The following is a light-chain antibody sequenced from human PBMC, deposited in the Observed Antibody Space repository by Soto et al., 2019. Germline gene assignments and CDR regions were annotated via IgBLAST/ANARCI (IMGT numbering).Light chain of an antibody. CDR2: DSS. CDR1: HSISSW. V-gene: IGKV1-5*01. Sequence: DIHMTQSPSTLSGSVGDRVNITCRASHSISSWLAWYQQKPGKAPKLLIYDSSNLESGVPSRFSGSGSGTEFTLTISSLQPDDSATYSSQQYDSYSWTFGQGTKWIS. CDR3: QQYDSYSWT. J-gene: IGKJ1*01.